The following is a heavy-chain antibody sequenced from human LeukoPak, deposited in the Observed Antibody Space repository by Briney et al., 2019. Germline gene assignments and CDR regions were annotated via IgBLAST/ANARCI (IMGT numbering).Heavy chain of an antibody. J-gene: IGHJ4*02. Sequence: ASETLSLTCTVSGYSISSSYFWGWIRQPPGKGREWIGSISHSGRTYYNPSLKSRVTISIDTSKNQFSLNLRLVTAADTAVYYCARHAAAANFDYWGQGTLVTVSS. CDR2: ISHSGRT. D-gene: IGHD6-25*01. CDR3: ARHAAAANFDY. V-gene: IGHV4-38-2*02. CDR1: GYSISSSYF.